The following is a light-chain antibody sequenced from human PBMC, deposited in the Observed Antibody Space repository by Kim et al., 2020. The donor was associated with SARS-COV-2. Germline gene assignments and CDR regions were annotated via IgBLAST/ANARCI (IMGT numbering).Light chain of an antibody. Sequence: ELTQPPSVWGTPGQRVTISCSGSRPNVGSHFVNWFQQLPGTAPKLLLHNDDRRPSGVPDRFSGSRSGASASLAISGLQSEDEADYYCATWDQSLNGWVFGGGTQLTVL. CDR3: ATWDQSLNGWV. CDR1: RPNVGSHF. J-gene: IGLJ3*02. CDR2: NDD. V-gene: IGLV1-44*01.